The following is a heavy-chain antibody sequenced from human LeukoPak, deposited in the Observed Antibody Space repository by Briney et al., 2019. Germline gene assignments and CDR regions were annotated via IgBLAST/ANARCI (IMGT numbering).Heavy chain of an antibody. CDR2: IIPILGIA. Sequence: SVKVSCKASGGTFSSYAISWVRQAPGQGLEWMGRIIPILGIANYAQKFQGRVTITADKSTSTAYMELSSLRSEDTAVYYCAREDQGYGMNVWGQGTTVTVSS. V-gene: IGHV1-69*04. J-gene: IGHJ6*02. CDR3: AREDQGYGMNV. CDR1: GGTFSSYA.